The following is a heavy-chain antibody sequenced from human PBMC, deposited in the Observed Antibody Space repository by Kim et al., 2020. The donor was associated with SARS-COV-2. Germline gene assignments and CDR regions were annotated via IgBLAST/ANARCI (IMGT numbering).Heavy chain of an antibody. V-gene: IGHV5-10-1*01. J-gene: IGHJ6*02. CDR1: GYSFTSYW. D-gene: IGHD6-13*01. Sequence: GESLKISCKGSGYSFTSYWISWVRQMPGKGLEWMGRIDPSDSYTNYSPSFQGHVTISADKSISTAYLQWSSLKASDTAMYYCARLSSSWYPYYYYYGMDVWGQGTTVTVSS. CDR3: ARLSSSWYPYYYYYGMDV. CDR2: IDPSDSYT.